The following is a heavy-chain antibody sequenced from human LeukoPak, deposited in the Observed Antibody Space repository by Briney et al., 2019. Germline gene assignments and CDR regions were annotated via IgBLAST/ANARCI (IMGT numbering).Heavy chain of an antibody. CDR1: GFTVSSNY. Sequence: TGGSLRLSCAASGFTVSSNYMSWVRQAPGKGLEWVSVIYSGGSTYYADSVKGRFTISRDDGRNSVSLQMKSLRDEDTAVYYCARYGSGTSYITNYFDYWGQGTLVTVSS. J-gene: IGHJ4*02. CDR2: IYSGGST. V-gene: IGHV3-53*01. D-gene: IGHD3-10*01. CDR3: ARYGSGTSYITNYFDY.